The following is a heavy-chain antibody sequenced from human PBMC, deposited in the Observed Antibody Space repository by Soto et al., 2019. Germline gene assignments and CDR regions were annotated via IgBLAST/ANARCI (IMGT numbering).Heavy chain of an antibody. CDR1: GFTFNTYP. CDR2: ISSTAGRTS. V-gene: IGHV3-23*01. J-gene: IGHJ6*02. Sequence: GGSLRLSCATSGFTFNTYPMTWVRQAPGKGLEWVSSISSTAGRTSSYADSVKGRFAISRDFSDNTVYLQMNNLRVDDTAVYFCAKGVLSFHYGMEVWGQGTTVTVS. CDR3: AKGVLSFHYGMEV. D-gene: IGHD3-10*01.